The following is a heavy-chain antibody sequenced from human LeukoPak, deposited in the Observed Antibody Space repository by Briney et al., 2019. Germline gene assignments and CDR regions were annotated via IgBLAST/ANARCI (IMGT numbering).Heavy chain of an antibody. D-gene: IGHD6-19*01. CDR2: IKEDGSEK. J-gene: IGHJ6*02. CDR1: GFTFSSHW. Sequence: PGGSLRLSCVVSGFTFSSHWMSWVRQAPGKGLEWVANIKEDGSEKYYVDSVKGRFTVSRDNSKNTLYLQLNSLRAEDTAAYYCAREGTLYSSGWDYYGMDVWGQGTTVTVSS. CDR3: AREGTLYSSGWDYYGMDV. V-gene: IGHV3-7*01.